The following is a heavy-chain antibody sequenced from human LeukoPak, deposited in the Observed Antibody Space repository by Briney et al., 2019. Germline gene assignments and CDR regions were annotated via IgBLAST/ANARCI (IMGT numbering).Heavy chain of an antibody. Sequence: PGGSQRLSCAASGFTFSSYWMSWVRQAPGEGLEWVANIKQDGSEKYYVDSVKGRFTISRDNAKNSLYLQMNSLRAEDTAVYYCAKVPNWNYLWFDPWGQGTLVTVSS. V-gene: IGHV3-7*03. CDR1: GFTFSSYW. CDR2: IKQDGSEK. D-gene: IGHD1-7*01. CDR3: AKVPNWNYLWFDP. J-gene: IGHJ5*02.